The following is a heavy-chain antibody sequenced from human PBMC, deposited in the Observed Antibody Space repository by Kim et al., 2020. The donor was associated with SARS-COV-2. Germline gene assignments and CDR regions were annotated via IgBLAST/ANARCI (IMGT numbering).Heavy chain of an antibody. D-gene: IGHD1-26*01. CDR1: GFTFSSYG. J-gene: IGHJ6*02. Sequence: GGSLRLSCAASGFTFSSYGMHWVRQAPGKGLEWVAVIWYDGSNKYYADSVKGRFTISRDNSKNTLYLQMNSLRAEDTAVYYCARELVGVMGGMDVWGQGTTVTVSS. CDR2: IWYDGSNK. V-gene: IGHV3-33*01. CDR3: ARELVGVMGGMDV.